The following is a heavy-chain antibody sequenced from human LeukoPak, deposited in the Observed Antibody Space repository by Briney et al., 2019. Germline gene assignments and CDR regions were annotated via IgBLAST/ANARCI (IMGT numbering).Heavy chain of an antibody. CDR3: AKEGLNYPFDY. D-gene: IGHD1-7*01. Sequence: GGSLRLSCAASGFTFSSYWMNWVRQAPGKGLVWVSRIASDGSSTTYADSVKGRFSISRDNAKNTLYLQMNSLRAEDTAVYYCAKEGLNYPFDYWGQGTLVTVSS. CDR2: IASDGSST. CDR1: GFTFSSYW. V-gene: IGHV3-74*01. J-gene: IGHJ4*02.